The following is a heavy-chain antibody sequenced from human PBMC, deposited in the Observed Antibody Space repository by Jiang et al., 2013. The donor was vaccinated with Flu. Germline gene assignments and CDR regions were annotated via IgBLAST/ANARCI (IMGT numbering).Heavy chain of an antibody. CDR3: AHTADYYDSSGYYPDAFDI. J-gene: IGHJ3*02. D-gene: IGHD3-22*01. Sequence: RYSPSLKSRLTITKDTSKNQVVLTMTNMDPVDTATYYCAHTADYYDSSGYYPDAFDIWGQGTMVTVSS. V-gene: IGHV2-5*01.